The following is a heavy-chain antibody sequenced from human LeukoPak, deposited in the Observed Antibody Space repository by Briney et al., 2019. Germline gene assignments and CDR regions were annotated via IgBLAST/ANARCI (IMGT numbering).Heavy chain of an antibody. V-gene: IGHV4-4*02. CDR1: GDSINSLDL. J-gene: IGHJ4*02. D-gene: IGHD3-22*01. Sequence: PSGTLSLTCTVSGDSINSLDLWSWVRQPPGKGLEWVGEMYLSGTTHSNPSVKSRVTISIDKSKNQFFLNLSSVTAADTAVYYCAGLVGRYSSGLYYYYFDYWGQGTLVTVSS. CDR3: AGLVGRYSSGLYYYYFDY. CDR2: MYLSGTT.